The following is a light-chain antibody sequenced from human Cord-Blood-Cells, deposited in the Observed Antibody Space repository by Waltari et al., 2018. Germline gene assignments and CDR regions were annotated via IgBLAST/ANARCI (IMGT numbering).Light chain of an antibody. Sequence: QSALTQPASVSGSPGQSITISCTGTSSDVGRYNLVSWYQQHPGTAPKLMIYEGSKRPSGVSNRFSGSKSGNTASLTISGLQAEDEADYYCCSYAGSSTWVFGGGTKLTVL. V-gene: IGLV2-23*01. CDR3: CSYAGSSTWV. J-gene: IGLJ3*02. CDR2: EGS. CDR1: SSDVGRYNL.